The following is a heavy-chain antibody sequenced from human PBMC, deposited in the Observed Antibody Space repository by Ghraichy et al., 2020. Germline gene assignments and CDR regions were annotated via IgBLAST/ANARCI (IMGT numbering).Heavy chain of an antibody. Sequence: VGRIKSKTDGGTTDYAAPVKGRFTISRDDSKNTLYLQMNSLKTGDTAVYYCTTGGDPGWYYYYGMDVWGQG. J-gene: IGHJ6*02. CDR2: IKSKTDGGTT. V-gene: IGHV3-15*01. CDR3: TTGGDPGWYYYYGMDV. D-gene: IGHD2-21*02.